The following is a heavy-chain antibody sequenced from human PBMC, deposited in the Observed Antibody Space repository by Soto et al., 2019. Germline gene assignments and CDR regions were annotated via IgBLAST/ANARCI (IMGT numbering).Heavy chain of an antibody. Sequence: GASVKVSCKTSGYTFTSYGISWVRQAPGQGLEWMGWITTDKGKTTYAQKFQGRVTMTTDTSTSTAYMELRSLRSDDTAVYYCARGVGSGSYYNQYNWFDPWGQGTLVTVSS. CDR3: ARGVGSGSYYNQYNWFDP. J-gene: IGHJ5*02. D-gene: IGHD3-10*01. V-gene: IGHV1-18*01. CDR1: GYTFTSYG. CDR2: ITTDKGKT.